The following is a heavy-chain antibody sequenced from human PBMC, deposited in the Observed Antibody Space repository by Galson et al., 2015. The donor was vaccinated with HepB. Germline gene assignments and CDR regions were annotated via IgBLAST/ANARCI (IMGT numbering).Heavy chain of an antibody. V-gene: IGHV3-21*01. Sequence: SLRLSCAASGFTFSSYSMNWVRQAPGKGLEWVSSISSSSSYIYYADSVKGRFTISRDNAKNSLYLQMNSLRAEDTAVYYCARVAVGATTIYFDYWGQGTLVTVSS. CDR3: ARVAVGATTIYFDY. J-gene: IGHJ4*02. CDR1: GFTFSSYS. D-gene: IGHD1-26*01. CDR2: ISSSSSYI.